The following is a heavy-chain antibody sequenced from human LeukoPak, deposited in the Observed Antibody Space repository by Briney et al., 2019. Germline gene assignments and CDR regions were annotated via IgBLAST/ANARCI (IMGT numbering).Heavy chain of an antibody. J-gene: IGHJ6*03. Sequence: ASVKVSCKASGYTFTSYDINWVRQAPGQGLEWMGWMNPNSGNTGYAQKFQGRVTMTRNTSISTAYMELSSLRSEDTAVYYCARGSLRAYYYYMDVWGKGTTVTVSS. CDR3: ARGSLRAYYYYMDV. CDR2: MNPNSGNT. V-gene: IGHV1-8*01. CDR1: GYTFTSYD.